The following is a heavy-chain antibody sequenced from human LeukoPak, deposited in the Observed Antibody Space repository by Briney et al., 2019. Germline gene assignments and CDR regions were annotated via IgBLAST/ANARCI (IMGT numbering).Heavy chain of an antibody. CDR3: ANYYDSSGYSGFDY. D-gene: IGHD3-22*01. V-gene: IGHV4-34*01. Sequence: ASETLSLTCAVYGGSLSGYYWSWIRQPPGKGLEWIGEINHSGSTNYNPSLKSRVTISVDTSKNQFSLKLSSVTAADTAVYYCANYYDSSGYSGFDYWGQGTLVTVSS. CDR2: INHSGST. CDR1: GGSLSGYY. J-gene: IGHJ4*02.